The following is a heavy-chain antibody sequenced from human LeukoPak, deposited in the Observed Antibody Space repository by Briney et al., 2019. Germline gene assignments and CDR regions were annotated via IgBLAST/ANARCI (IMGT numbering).Heavy chain of an antibody. Sequence: GGSLRLSCAASGFTFSSYSMSWVRQAPGKGLEWVSAISGSGGSTYYADSVKGRFTIPRDNSKNTLYLQMNSLRAEDTAVYYCAKDFPRYSGEGFDPWGQGTLVTVS. D-gene: IGHD1-26*01. CDR2: ISGSGGST. V-gene: IGHV3-23*01. CDR1: GFTFSSYS. J-gene: IGHJ5*02. CDR3: AKDFPRYSGEGFDP.